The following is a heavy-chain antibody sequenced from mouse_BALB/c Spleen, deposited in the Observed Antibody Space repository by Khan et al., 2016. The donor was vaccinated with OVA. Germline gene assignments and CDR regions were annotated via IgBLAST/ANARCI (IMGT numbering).Heavy chain of an antibody. D-gene: IGHD2-1*01. Sequence: VQLKQSGTVLARPGASVKMSCKGSGYTFTNYWMHWVKQRPGQGLEWIGVIFPGNSDTNYNQKFKGKAKLTAVTSTSTAYMALNSLPNEDSAVYYCTRNGFGNYAGWDYWGQGATLTVSS. CDR3: TRNGFGNYAGWDY. V-gene: IGHV1-5*01. CDR1: GYTFTNYW. J-gene: IGHJ2*01. CDR2: IFPGNSDT.